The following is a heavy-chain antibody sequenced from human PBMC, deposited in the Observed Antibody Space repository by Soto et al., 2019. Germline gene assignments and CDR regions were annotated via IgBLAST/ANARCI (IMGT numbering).Heavy chain of an antibody. V-gene: IGHV4-30-2*01. D-gene: IGHD3-10*01. CDR1: GGSISSGGYS. J-gene: IGHJ5*02. CDR2: IYHSGST. Sequence: NPSETLSLTCAVSGGSISSGGYSWSWIRQPPGKGLEWIGYIYHSGSTYYNPSLKSRVTISVDRSKNQFSLKLSSVTAADTAVYYCARVGHGSGSYGDWFDPWGQGTLVTV. CDR3: ARVGHGSGSYGDWFDP.